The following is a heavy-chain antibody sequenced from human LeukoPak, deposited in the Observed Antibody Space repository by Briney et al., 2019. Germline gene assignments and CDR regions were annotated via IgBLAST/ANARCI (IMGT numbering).Heavy chain of an antibody. J-gene: IGHJ6*03. V-gene: IGHV4-61*02. CDR3: ARVDFWSGYLVVPKAVSMDV. D-gene: IGHD3-3*01. CDR1: GGSISSGSYY. CDR2: IYTSGST. Sequence: PSQTLSLTCTVSGGSISSGSYYWSWIRQPAGKELEWIGRIYTSGSTNYNPSLKSRVTISVDTSKNQFSLKLSSVTAADTAVYYCARVDFWSGYLVVPKAVSMDVWGKGTTVTVSS.